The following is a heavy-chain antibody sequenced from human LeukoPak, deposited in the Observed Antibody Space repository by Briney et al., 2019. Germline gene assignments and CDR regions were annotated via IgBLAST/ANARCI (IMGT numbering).Heavy chain of an antibody. D-gene: IGHD3-10*01. V-gene: IGHV1-69*06. CDR1: GGTFSSYA. Sequence: ASVKVSCKASGGTFSSYAISRVRQAPGQGLECMGGIIPIFGTANYAQKFQGRVTITADKSTSTAYMELSSLRSEDTAVYYCARAGGMEVYMDVWGKGTTVTVSS. CDR2: IIPIFGTA. CDR3: ARAGGMEVYMDV. J-gene: IGHJ6*03.